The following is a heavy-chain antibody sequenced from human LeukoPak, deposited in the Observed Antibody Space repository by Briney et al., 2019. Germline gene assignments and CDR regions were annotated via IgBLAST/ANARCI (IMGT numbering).Heavy chain of an antibody. CDR2: MNIDGSSR. V-gene: IGHV3-74*01. Sequence: GGSLRLSCAASGFTFSGYWMHWVRQAPGKGLVWVSRMNIDGSSRSYADSVKGRFTISRDNSKNTLYLQMNSLRAEDTAVYYCAKAAGGYCSSTSCYTPSPFDYWGQGTLVTVSS. D-gene: IGHD2-2*02. J-gene: IGHJ4*02. CDR3: AKAAGGYCSSTSCYTPSPFDY. CDR1: GFTFSGYW.